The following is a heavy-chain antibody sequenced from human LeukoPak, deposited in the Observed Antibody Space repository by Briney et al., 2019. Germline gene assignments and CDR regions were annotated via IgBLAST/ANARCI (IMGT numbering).Heavy chain of an antibody. J-gene: IGHJ6*02. CDR2: ISYDGSNK. V-gene: IGHV3-30-3*01. CDR1: GFTFSSYA. D-gene: IGHD5-18*01. CDR3: ARDSGYSYGFWYYYYGMDV. Sequence: GGSLRLSCAASGFTFSSYAMHWVRRAPGKGLEWVAVISYDGSNKYYADSVKGRFTISRDNSKNTLYLQMNSLRAEDTAVYYCARDSGYSYGFWYYYYGMDVWGQGTTVTVSS.